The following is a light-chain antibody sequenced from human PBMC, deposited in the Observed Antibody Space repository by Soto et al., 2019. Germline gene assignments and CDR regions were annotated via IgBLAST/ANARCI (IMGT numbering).Light chain of an antibody. V-gene: IGKV3-20*01. J-gene: IGKJ1*01. CDR3: QQYGSSQT. Sequence: LTQSPGTLSLSPGERATLSCRASQTVSSSYLAWYQQKPGQAPRLLIYGSSSRATGIPDRFSGSGSGTDFTLTISRLEPEDFAVYYCQQYGSSQTFGQGTKVDI. CDR2: GSS. CDR1: QTVSSSY.